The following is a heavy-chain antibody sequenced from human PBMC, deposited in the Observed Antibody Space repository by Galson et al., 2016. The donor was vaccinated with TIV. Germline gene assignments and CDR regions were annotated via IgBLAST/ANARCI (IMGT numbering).Heavy chain of an antibody. CDR1: GYSFPNNW. J-gene: IGHJ4*02. CDR2: MYVADSDV. D-gene: IGHD5-12*01. V-gene: IGHV5-51*03. Sequence: QSGAEVKKPGESLKISCGVSGYSFPNNWIAWVREMPGKGLELMGIMYVADSDVTYSPSFEGQVTISVDESVSTAYLQWSSLEASDSAIYYCARAPGYSGYSYGYFGSWGQGTRVTVSS. CDR3: ARAPGYSGYSYGYFGS.